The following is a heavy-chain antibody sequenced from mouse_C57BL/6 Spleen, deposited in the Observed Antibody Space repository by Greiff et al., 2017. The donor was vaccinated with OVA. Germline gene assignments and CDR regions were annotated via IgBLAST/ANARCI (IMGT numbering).Heavy chain of an antibody. V-gene: IGHV10-3*01. CDR2: IRSKSSNYAT. D-gene: IGHD2-3*01. Sequence: EVQLVESGGGLVQPKGSLKLSCAASGFTFNTYAMHWVRQAPGKGLEWVARIRSKSSNYATYYADSVKDRFTISRDDSQSMLYLQMNNLKTEDTAMYYCVRGGDIIGWLLMDYWGQGTSVTVSS. CDR1: GFTFNTYA. J-gene: IGHJ4*01. CDR3: VRGGDIIGWLLMDY.